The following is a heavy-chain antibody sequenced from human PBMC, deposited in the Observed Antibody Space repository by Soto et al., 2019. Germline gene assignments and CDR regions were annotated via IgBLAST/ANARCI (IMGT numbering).Heavy chain of an antibody. CDR3: AKDHATRIDFWSGLLMREGRNYYYYMDV. Sequence: GGSLRLSCAASGFTFDDYAMHWVRQAPGKGLEWVSGISWNSGSIGYADSVKGRFTISRDNAKNSLYLQMNSLRAEDTALYYCAKDHATRIDFWSGLLMREGRNYYYYMDVWGKGTTVTVSS. J-gene: IGHJ6*03. CDR2: ISWNSGSI. CDR1: GFTFDDYA. D-gene: IGHD3-3*01. V-gene: IGHV3-9*01.